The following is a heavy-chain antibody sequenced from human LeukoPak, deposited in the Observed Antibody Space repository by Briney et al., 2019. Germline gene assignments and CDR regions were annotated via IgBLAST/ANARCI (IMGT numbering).Heavy chain of an antibody. Sequence: SETLSLTCAVYGGSFSGYYWSWIRQPPGKGLEWIGGINHSGSTNYNPSLKSRVTISVDTSKNHFSLKLSSVTAADTAVYYRARTDFWSGYVYYWGQGTMVTVSS. CDR1: GGSFSGYY. CDR2: INHSGST. CDR3: ARTDFWSGYVYY. V-gene: IGHV4-34*01. J-gene: IGHJ4*02. D-gene: IGHD3-3*01.